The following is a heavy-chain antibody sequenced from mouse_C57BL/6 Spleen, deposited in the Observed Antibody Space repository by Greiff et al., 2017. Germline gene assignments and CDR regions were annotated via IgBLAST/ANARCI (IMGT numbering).Heavy chain of an antibody. V-gene: IGHV1-64*01. D-gene: IGHD1-1*01. CDR2: IHPNSGST. CDR1: GYTFTSYW. Sequence: VQLQQPGAELVKPGASVKLSCKASGYTFTSYWMHWVKQRPGQGLEWIGMIHPNSGSTNYNEKFKSKATLTVDKSSSTAYMQLSSLTSEDSAVYYCATGYFTKGYFDVWGTGTTVTVSS. J-gene: IGHJ1*03. CDR3: ATGYFTKGYFDV.